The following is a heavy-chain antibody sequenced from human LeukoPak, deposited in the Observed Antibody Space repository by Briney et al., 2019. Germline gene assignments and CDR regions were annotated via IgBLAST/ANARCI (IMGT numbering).Heavy chain of an antibody. D-gene: IGHD5-18*01. CDR3: VKDGRRGYSYGYSDY. CDR2: IRSNGGST. V-gene: IGHV3-64D*06. CDR1: GFTLSIYA. J-gene: IGHJ4*02. Sequence: GGSLRLSCSASGFTLSIYAMDCVRQAPGKGREYVSAIRSNGGSTYYAASVKGRFTISRDNPKNTLYLQMSSLRAEDTAVYYCVKDGRRGYSYGYSDYWGRGTLVTVSS.